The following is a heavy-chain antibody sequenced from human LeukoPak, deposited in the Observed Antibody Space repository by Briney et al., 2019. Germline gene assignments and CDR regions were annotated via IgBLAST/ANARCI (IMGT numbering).Heavy chain of an antibody. CDR3: ARDGSRWLVLSY. D-gene: IGHD6-19*01. Sequence: SVKVSCKASGGTFSCYAISWVRQAPGQGLEWMGRIIPILGIANYAQKFQGRVTITADKSTSTAYMELSSLRSEDTAVYYCARDGSRWLVLSYWGQGTLVTVSS. J-gene: IGHJ4*02. V-gene: IGHV1-69*04. CDR1: GGTFSCYA. CDR2: IIPILGIA.